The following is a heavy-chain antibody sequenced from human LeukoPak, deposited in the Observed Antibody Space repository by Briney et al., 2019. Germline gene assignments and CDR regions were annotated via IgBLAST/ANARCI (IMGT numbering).Heavy chain of an antibody. D-gene: IGHD4-17*01. CDR1: GGTFSSYA. V-gene: IGHV1-69*05. CDR3: AATTVTAEYYFDY. Sequence: GASVKVSCKASGGTFSSYAISWVRQAPGQGLEWMGGIIPIFGTANYAQKFQGRVTITTDESTGTAYMELSSLRSEDTAVYYCAATTVTAEYYFDYWGQGTLVTVSS. CDR2: IIPIFGTA. J-gene: IGHJ4*02.